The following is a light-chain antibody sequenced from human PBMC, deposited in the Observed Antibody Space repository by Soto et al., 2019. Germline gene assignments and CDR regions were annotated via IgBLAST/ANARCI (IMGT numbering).Light chain of an antibody. J-gene: IGKJ4*01. Sequence: DIVMTQSPLSLPVTPGEPASISCRSSQSLLHSNGYNYLDWYLQKPGQSPQVLIYMGSNRASGVPDRFSGSGSRTDFTLKISRVEAEDVGVYYCMQALQTPLTFGGGTKVEIK. CDR2: MGS. CDR1: QSLLHSNGYNY. V-gene: IGKV2-28*01. CDR3: MQALQTPLT.